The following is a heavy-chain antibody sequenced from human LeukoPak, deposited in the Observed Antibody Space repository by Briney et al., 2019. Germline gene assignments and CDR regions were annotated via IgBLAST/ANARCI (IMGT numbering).Heavy chain of an antibody. CDR2: IKQDGSEK. V-gene: IGHV3-7*01. D-gene: IGHD2-2*01. Sequence: GGSLRLSCAASGFTFSSYWMSWVRQAPGKGLEWVANIKQDGSEKYYVDSVKGRFTISRDNAKNSLYLQMNSLRAEDPAVYYCARMEVTDIPTSNDAFDIWGQGTMVTVSS. J-gene: IGHJ3*02. CDR3: ARMEVTDIPTSNDAFDI. CDR1: GFTFSSYW.